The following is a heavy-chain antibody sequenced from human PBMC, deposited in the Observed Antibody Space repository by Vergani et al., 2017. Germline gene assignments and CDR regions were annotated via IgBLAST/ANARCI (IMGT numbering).Heavy chain of an antibody. D-gene: IGHD6-19*01. Sequence: VQLVESGGGLVKPGGSLRLSCAVSGFIFSDYYMSWIRQAPGKGLEWISYIGHSGSPIFYADSVKGRFTISRDNAKNSLYLQMNGLRVEDTAMYFCVRVQSVSGPYGGLDCWGLGTLVTVSS. CDR3: VRVQSVSGPYGGLDC. J-gene: IGHJ4*02. CDR2: IGHSGSPI. CDR1: GFIFSDYY. V-gene: IGHV3-11*04.